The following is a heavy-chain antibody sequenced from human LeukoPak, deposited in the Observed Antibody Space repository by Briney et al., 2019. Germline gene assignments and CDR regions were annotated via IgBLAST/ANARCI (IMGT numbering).Heavy chain of an antibody. Sequence: GGSLRLSCAASGFTVSSNYMSWVRQAPGKGLEWVSVIYSGGSTYYADSVKGRFTISRDNSKNTLYLQMNCLRAEDTAVYYCARDLSQSRYCSGGSCYYYWGQGTLVTVSS. J-gene: IGHJ4*02. CDR2: IYSGGST. V-gene: IGHV3-53*01. CDR3: ARDLSQSRYCSGGSCYYY. D-gene: IGHD2-15*01. CDR1: GFTVSSNY.